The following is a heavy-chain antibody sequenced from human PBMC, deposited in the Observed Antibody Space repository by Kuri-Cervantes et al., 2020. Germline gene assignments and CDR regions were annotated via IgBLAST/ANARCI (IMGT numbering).Heavy chain of an antibody. CDR3: AHRGWELLSPEFDY. V-gene: IGHV2-5*02. CDR1: GFSLSTSGVG. Sequence: SGPTLVKPTQTLTLTCTFSGFSLSTSGVGVGWIRQPPGKALEWLALIYWDDDKRYSPSLKSRLTITKDTSKNQVVLTMTNMDPVDTATYYCAHRGWELLSPEFDYWGQGTLVTVSS. CDR2: IYWDDDK. D-gene: IGHD1-26*01. J-gene: IGHJ4*02.